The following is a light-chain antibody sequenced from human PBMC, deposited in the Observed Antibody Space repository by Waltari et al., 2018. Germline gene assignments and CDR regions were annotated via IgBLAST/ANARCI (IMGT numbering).Light chain of an antibody. V-gene: IGKV1-9*01. J-gene: IGKJ4*01. CDR2: AAS. CDR3: QQLNNYPPLT. Sequence: IQLTQSPSSLSASVGDRVTITCRASQGISSYLAWYQQKPGKAPNLLIYAASTLQSGVPSRFCGSGSGTDFTLTISSLQPEDFATYYCQQLNNYPPLTFGGGTKVEIK. CDR1: QGISSY.